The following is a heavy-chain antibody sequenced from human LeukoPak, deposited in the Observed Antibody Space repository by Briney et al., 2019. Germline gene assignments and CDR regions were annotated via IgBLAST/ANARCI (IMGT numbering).Heavy chain of an antibody. V-gene: IGHV4-39*01. CDR1: GGSISSSSYY. CDR3: ARRDYDYSTDY. Sequence: SETLSLTCTVSGGSISSSSYYWGWIRQPPGKGLEWIGSIYYSGSTYYNPSLKSRVTISVDTSKNQFSLKLSSVTAADTAVYYCARRDYDYSTDYWGQGTLVTVSS. D-gene: IGHD4-11*01. J-gene: IGHJ4*02. CDR2: IYYSGST.